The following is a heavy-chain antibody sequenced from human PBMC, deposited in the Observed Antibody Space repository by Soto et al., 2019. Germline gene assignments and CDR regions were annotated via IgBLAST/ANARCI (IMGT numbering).Heavy chain of an antibody. V-gene: IGHV1-69*06. CDR1: GGTFSSYA. Sequence: GASVKVSCKASGGTFSSYAISWVRQAPGQGLEWMGGIIPIFGTANYAQKFQGRVTITADKSTSTAYMELSSLRSEDTAVYYCARGSAWLLPPTYYYYYGMDAWGQGTTVTV. D-gene: IGHD2-15*01. CDR3: ARGSAWLLPPTYYYYYGMDA. J-gene: IGHJ6*02. CDR2: IIPIFGTA.